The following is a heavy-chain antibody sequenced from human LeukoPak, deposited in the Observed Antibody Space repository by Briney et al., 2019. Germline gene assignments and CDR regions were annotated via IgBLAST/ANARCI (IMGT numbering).Heavy chain of an antibody. J-gene: IGHJ4*02. CDR1: GFTFSTSW. Sequence: GGSLRLSCAASGFTFSTSWMSWVRQVPGKGLEWVANIKKDGSETYYVDSVKGQFTISRDNAKNSLYLQMNSLRAEDTAMYYCARGRYSGTTYYFDYWGQGTLVTVSS. CDR3: ARGRYSGTTYYFDY. V-gene: IGHV3-7*03. D-gene: IGHD5-12*01. CDR2: IKKDGSET.